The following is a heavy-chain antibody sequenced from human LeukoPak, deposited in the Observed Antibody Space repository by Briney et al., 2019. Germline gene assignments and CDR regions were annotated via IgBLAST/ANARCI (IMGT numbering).Heavy chain of an antibody. CDR1: GFTFSSYA. Sequence: PGGSLRLSCAASGFTFSSYAISWVRQAPGKGLEWVSAIGGSGGSTYYADSVKGRFTISRDNSKNTLYLLMNSLRAEDTAVYYCAKDQTSSTSYSFSDYWGQGTLVTVSS. D-gene: IGHD2-2*01. CDR3: AKDQTSSTSYSFSDY. J-gene: IGHJ4*02. V-gene: IGHV3-23*01. CDR2: IGGSGGST.